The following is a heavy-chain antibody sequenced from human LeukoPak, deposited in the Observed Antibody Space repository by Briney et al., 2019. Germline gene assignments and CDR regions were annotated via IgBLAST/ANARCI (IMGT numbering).Heavy chain of an antibody. CDR3: AREAMIVVVSNDAFDI. J-gene: IGHJ3*02. CDR2: ISSSGSTI. D-gene: IGHD3-22*01. V-gene: IGHV3-11*01. CDR1: GFTFSDYY. Sequence: GGSLRLSCAASGFTFSDYYMSWIRQAPGKGLEWVSHISSSGSTIYYADSVKGRFTISRDNAKNSLYLQINSLRAEDTAVYYCAREAMIVVVSNDAFDIWGQGTMVTVSS.